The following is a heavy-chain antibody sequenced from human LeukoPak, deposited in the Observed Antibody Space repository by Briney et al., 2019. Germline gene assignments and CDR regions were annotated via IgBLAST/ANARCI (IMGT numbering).Heavy chain of an antibody. CDR1: GFTFSSYA. CDR2: IYSGGST. J-gene: IGHJ4*02. D-gene: IGHD1-26*01. Sequence: GGSLRLSCAASGFTFSSYAMSWVRQAPGKGLEWVSAIYSGGSTYYADSVKGRFTISRDNSKNTLYLQMNSLRAEDTAVYYCASGPQWELYYFDYWGQGTLVTVSS. CDR3: ASGPQWELYYFDY. V-gene: IGHV3-66*01.